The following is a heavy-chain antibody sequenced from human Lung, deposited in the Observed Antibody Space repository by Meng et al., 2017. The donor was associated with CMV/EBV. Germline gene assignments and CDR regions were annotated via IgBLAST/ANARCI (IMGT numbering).Heavy chain of an antibody. CDR2: ISSSSSTI. CDR3: ARGGGSYSGDY. D-gene: IGHD1-26*01. V-gene: IGHV3-48*04. CDR1: GFTFSSYT. Sequence: GGSLRLXCAASGFTFSSYTMNWIRQAPGKGLEWVSYISSSSSTIYYADSVKGRFTISRDNAKNSLYLQMNSLRAEDTAVYYCARGGGSYSGDYWGQGTLGTVSS. J-gene: IGHJ4*02.